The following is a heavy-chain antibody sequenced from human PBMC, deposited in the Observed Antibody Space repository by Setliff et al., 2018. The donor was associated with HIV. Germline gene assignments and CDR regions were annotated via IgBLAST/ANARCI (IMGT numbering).Heavy chain of an antibody. Sequence: SETLSLTCTVSGGSISSGRYYWNWIRQPAGKGLEWIGRIYTSGSTNYNPSLKSRVTISVDTSKNQFSLKLGSVTAADTAVYYCAREDYYYYGMDVWGQGTTVTVSS. V-gene: IGHV4-61*02. J-gene: IGHJ6*02. CDR1: GGSISSGRYY. CDR2: IYTSGST. CDR3: AREDYYYYGMDV.